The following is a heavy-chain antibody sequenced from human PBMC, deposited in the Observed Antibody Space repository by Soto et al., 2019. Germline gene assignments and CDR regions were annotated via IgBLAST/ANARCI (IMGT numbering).Heavy chain of an antibody. CDR3: AKMTSGSYGRNYGMDV. CDR1: GFTFSVYA. J-gene: IGHJ6*02. V-gene: IGHV3-23*01. D-gene: IGHD5-18*01. CDR2: VTANGGST. Sequence: GGSLRLSCAATGFTFSVYAMTWVRQAPGKGLEWVSAVTANGGSTYYADSVKGRFTISRDNSKSSLYLQMNSLRAEDTAVYYCAKMTSGSYGRNYGMDVWGQGTTVTVSS.